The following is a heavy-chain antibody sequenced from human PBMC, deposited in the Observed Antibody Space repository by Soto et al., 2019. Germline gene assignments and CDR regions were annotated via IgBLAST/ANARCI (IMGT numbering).Heavy chain of an antibody. J-gene: IGHJ4*02. D-gene: IGHD3-22*01. CDR2: IDAGNGNT. CDR3: ARDRNTDSSGYFAY. V-gene: IGHV1-3*01. CDR1: GYIFTNYA. Sequence: GASVKVSCKTSGYIFTNYAMHWVRQAPGQGLEWMGWIDAGNGNTKYSQKLQGRVAITRDTSASTAYMELNSLRSEDTAVYYCARDRNTDSSGYFAYWGQGALVTVSS.